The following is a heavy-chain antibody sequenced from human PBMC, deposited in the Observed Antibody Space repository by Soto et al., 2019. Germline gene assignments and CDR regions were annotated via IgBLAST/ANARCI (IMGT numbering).Heavy chain of an antibody. J-gene: IGHJ4*02. CDR2: ISAFNVNT. CDR1: GYTFSSYC. Sequence: ASVKVSFKASGYTFSSYCISWVRQAPGQRAEWKGWISAFNVNTNYAQKLQGRVTMTTDTSTSTAYMELRSLRSDDTAVYYCASSITMVREFDYWGQGTLVTVSS. D-gene: IGHD3-10*01. V-gene: IGHV1-18*01. CDR3: ASSITMVREFDY.